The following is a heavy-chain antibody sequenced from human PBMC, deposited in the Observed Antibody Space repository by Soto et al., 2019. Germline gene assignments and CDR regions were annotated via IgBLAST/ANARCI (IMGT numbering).Heavy chain of an antibody. CDR2: IYDSGST. D-gene: IGHD5-18*01. V-gene: IGHV4-59*01. Sequence: SETLCLTCSAAGGSRVGYGGSWIRQPPGKGLEWIGYIYDSGSTYYNPSLKSRVTISVDTSKNQFSLKLSSVTAADTAVYYCARGQARAAIPSGYWGQGTLVTVSS. J-gene: IGHJ4*02. CDR3: ARGQARAAIPSGY. CDR1: GGSRVGYG.